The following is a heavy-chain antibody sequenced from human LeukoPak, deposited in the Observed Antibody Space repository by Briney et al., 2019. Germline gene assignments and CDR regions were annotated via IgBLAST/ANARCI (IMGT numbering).Heavy chain of an antibody. J-gene: IGHJ4*02. CDR2: ISSSGSTI. D-gene: IGHD1-1*01. Sequence: PGGSLRLSCAASGFTFSDYYMSWIRQAPGKGLEWVSYISSSGSTIYYADSVKGRFTISRDNAKNSLYLQMNSLRAKDTAVYYCARDRFEIKTGTTPDCDYWGQGTLVTVSS. CDR3: ARDRFEIKTGTTPDCDY. V-gene: IGHV3-11*01. CDR1: GFTFSDYY.